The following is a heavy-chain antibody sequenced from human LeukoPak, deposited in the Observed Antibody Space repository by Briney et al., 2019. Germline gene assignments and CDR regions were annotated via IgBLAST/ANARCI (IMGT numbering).Heavy chain of an antibody. CDR3: TKGESQPKYYFDY. V-gene: IGHV3-23*01. Sequence: GGSLRLSCAASGFTFTSAMRWVRQAPGKGLEGVSSISGSGGNTFYADSVKGRFTISRDNSKNTLYLQMNSLRAEDTAVYYCTKGESQPKYYFDYWGQGTLVTVSS. CDR2: ISGSGGNT. J-gene: IGHJ4*02. D-gene: IGHD2-2*01. CDR1: GFTFTSA.